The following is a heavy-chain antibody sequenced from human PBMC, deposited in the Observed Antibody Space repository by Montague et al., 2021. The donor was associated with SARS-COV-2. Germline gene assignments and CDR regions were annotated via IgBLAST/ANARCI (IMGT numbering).Heavy chain of an antibody. D-gene: IGHD3-22*01. V-gene: IGHV4-4*02. CDR3: VRGGTMTVVVFDY. CDR2: IFRSGDS. J-gene: IGHJ4*02. CDR1: GDSISKSNW. Sequence: SETLSLTCTVSGDSISKSNWWTWVRQSPGRGLEWIGEIFRSGDSNYNPSLKSRVTMSVDMSRNQFSLSLSNVTAADTAIYYCVRGGTMTVVVFDYWGQGTLVTVSS.